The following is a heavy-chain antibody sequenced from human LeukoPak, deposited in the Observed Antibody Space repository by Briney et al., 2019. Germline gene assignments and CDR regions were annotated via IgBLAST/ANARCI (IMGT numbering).Heavy chain of an antibody. CDR3: ARQRRYCGGDCYSGYFDY. V-gene: IGHV5-51*01. D-gene: IGHD2-21*02. CDR1: GYAFTDYY. CDR2: IYPADSDT. J-gene: IGHJ4*02. Sequence: GASLKISCQGSGYAFTDYYIGRVRQMPGKSLEWMGIIYPADSDTRYSPSFQGQVTISADKSISTAYLQWRSLKASDTAMYFCARQRRYCGGDCYSGYFDYWGQGTLVTVSS.